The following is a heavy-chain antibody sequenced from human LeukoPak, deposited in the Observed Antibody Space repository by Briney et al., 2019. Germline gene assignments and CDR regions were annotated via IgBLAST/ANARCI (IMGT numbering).Heavy chain of an antibody. J-gene: IGHJ4*02. V-gene: IGHV1-69*13. CDR3: AREYEGVIAFDY. Sequence: SVKVSCKASGGTFSSYAISWVRQAPGQGLEWMGGIIPIFGTANYAQKFQGRVTITADESTSTAYMELSSLRSEDTAVYYCAREYEGVIAFDYWGQGTLVTVSS. CDR1: GGTFSSYA. CDR2: IIPIFGTA. D-gene: IGHD3-16*02.